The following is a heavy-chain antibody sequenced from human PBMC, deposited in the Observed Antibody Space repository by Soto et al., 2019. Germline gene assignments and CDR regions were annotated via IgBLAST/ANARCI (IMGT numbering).Heavy chain of an antibody. CDR2: ISYDGSNK. V-gene: IGHV3-30*18. J-gene: IGHJ4*02. Sequence: GGSLRLSCAASGFTFSSYGMHWVRQAPGKGLEWVAVISYDGSNKYYADSVKGRFTISRDNSKNTLYLQMNSLRAEDTAVYYCAKAGRITMIGPHDWGQGXLVTVSS. D-gene: IGHD3-22*01. CDR3: AKAGRITMIGPHD. CDR1: GFTFSSYG.